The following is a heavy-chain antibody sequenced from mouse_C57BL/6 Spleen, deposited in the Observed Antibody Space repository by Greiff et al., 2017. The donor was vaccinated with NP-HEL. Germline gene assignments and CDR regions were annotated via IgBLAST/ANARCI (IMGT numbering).Heavy chain of an antibody. CDR2: INPNNGGT. CDR1: GYTFTDYY. CDR3: ARDYGSGGDY. D-gene: IGHD1-1*01. Sequence: VQLQQSGPELVKPGASVKISCKASGYTFTDYYMNWVKQSHGKSLEWIGDINPNNGGTSYNQKFKGKATLTVDKSSSTAYMELRSLTSEDSAVYYCARDYGSGGDYWGQGTSVTVSS. J-gene: IGHJ4*01. V-gene: IGHV1-26*01.